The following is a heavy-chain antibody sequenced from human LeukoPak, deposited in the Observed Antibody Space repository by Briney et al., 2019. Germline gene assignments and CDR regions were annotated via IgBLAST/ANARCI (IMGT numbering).Heavy chain of an antibody. V-gene: IGHV3-21*06. Sequence: GGSLRFSCAVSGFTFSSYSLNWVRQAPGKGLEWVSSITSSSGSIYYADSVKGRFTISRDNAKSSLYPQMNSLRVEDTAVYYCAREAYTGFDLEAFDSWGQGTRVTVSS. J-gene: IGHJ4*02. D-gene: IGHD5-12*01. CDR3: AREAYTGFDLEAFDS. CDR2: ITSSSGSI. CDR1: GFTFSSYS.